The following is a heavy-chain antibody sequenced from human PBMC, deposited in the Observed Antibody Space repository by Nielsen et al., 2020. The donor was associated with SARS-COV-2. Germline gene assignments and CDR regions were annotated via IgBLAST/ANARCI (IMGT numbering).Heavy chain of an antibody. CDR1: GFTFSNFA. CDR3: AKADVVVVAWLIYDY. V-gene: IGHV3-30*04. CDR2: ISYDGNE. Sequence: GESLKISCAASGFTFSNFAMHWVRQAPGKGLEWMTIISYDGNEHYADSVKGRFTISRDNSKNTLYLQMNSLRAEDTAVYYCAKADVVVVAWLIYDYWGQGTLVTVSS. D-gene: IGHD2-15*01. J-gene: IGHJ4*02.